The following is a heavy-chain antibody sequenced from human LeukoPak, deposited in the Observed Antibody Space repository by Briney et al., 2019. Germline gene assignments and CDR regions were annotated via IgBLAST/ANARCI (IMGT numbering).Heavy chain of an antibody. Sequence: GGSLRLSCAASGFTFSDYYMSWIRQAPGKGLEWVSYISSSGSTIYYADSVKGRFTISRDNSKNTLYLQMNSLRAEDTAVYYCAKHQTMVRGDPFDYWGQGTLVTVSS. CDR2: ISSSGSTI. J-gene: IGHJ4*02. D-gene: IGHD3-10*01. V-gene: IGHV3-11*01. CDR1: GFTFSDYY. CDR3: AKHQTMVRGDPFDY.